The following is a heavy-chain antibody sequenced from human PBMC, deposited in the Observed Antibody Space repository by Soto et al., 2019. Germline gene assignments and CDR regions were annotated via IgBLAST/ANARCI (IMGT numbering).Heavy chain of an antibody. V-gene: IGHV3-33*01. CDR2: IWYDGSNK. D-gene: IGHD3-9*01. CDR3: ARGGYFDWLLYLDY. CDR1: GFTFSSYG. J-gene: IGHJ4*02. Sequence: GGSLRLSCAASGFTFSSYGMHWVRQAPGKGLEWVAVIWYDGSNKYYADSVKGRFTISRDNSKNTLYLQMNSLRAEDTAVYYCARGGYFDWLLYLDYWGQGTLVTVSS.